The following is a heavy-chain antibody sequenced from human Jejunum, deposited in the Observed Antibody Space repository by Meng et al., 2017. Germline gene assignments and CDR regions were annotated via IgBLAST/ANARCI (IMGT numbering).Heavy chain of an antibody. V-gene: IGHV4-4*02. CDR3: ARDPRTNWASRYFDY. J-gene: IGHJ4*02. CDR1: GDSISSTNW. Sequence: SETLSLTCAVSGDSISSTNWWRWVRQPPGKGLKWIGEISRSGSANYNPSLKSRVTISLDKPKNLFSLKLDSVTAADAAVYYCARDPRTNWASRYFDYWGQGTLVTVSS. CDR2: ISRSGSA. D-gene: IGHD7-27*01.